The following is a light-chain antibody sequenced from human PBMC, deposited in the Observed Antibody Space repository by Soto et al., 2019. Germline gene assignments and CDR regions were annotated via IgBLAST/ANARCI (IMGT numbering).Light chain of an antibody. CDR3: QQYSIWRT. J-gene: IGKJ1*01. V-gene: IGKV3-15*01. Sequence: SAATLSLAQRERVTLSGRASESVSTNLAWYQQKAGQAPRLLIYGASTRATGIPARFSGSGSGTEFTLTISSLQSEDFAVYYCQQYSIWRTFGQGTQVDIK. CDR2: GAS. CDR1: ESVSTN.